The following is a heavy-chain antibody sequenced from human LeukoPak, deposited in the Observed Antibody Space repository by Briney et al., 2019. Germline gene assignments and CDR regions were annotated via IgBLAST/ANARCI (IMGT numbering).Heavy chain of an antibody. CDR1: GGSISSGSYY. D-gene: IGHD3-22*01. CDR3: ARGYYCDSSGYDY. CDR2: IYTSGST. V-gene: IGHV4-61*02. Sequence: SETLSLTCTVSGGSISSGSYYWSWIRQPAGKGLEWIGRIYTSGSTNYNPSLKSRVTISVDTSKNQFSLKLSSVTAADTAVYYCARGYYCDSSGYDYWGQGTLVTVSS. J-gene: IGHJ4*02.